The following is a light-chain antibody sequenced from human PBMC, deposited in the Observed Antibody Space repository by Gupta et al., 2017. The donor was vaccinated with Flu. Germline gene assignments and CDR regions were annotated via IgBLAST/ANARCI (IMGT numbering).Light chain of an antibody. CDR2: CAS. J-gene: IGKJ1*01. V-gene: IGKV4-1*01. CDR3: HQYHSSPWT. CDR1: QSCLASYKNENH. Sequence: IVMTSPSASLAVSLAARATINCKASQSCLASYKNENHLTWYQHKPGQPPKLLIYCASTRETGVPDRFSGSGSGTDFTLTISSLQAEDVAVYYCHQYHSSPWTFGQGTKVEI.